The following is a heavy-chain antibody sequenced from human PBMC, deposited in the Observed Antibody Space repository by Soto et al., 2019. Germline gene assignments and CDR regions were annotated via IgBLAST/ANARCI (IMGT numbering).Heavy chain of an antibody. CDR2: IWYDGSNK. Sequence: GGSLRLSCAASGFTFSSHGMHWVRQAPGKGLEWVAVIWYDGSNKYYADSVKGRFTIPRDNSKNTLYLQMNSLRAEDTAVYYCARDGASGTLHSSSWYYYYYGMDVWGQGTTVTVSS. J-gene: IGHJ6*02. D-gene: IGHD6-13*01. CDR3: ARDGASGTLHSSSWYYYYYGMDV. CDR1: GFTFSSHG. V-gene: IGHV3-33*01.